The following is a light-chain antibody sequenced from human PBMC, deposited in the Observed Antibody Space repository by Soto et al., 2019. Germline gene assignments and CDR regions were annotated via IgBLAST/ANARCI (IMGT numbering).Light chain of an antibody. CDR3: QSYDDSLSVHYV. J-gene: IGLJ1*01. CDR2: GNT. CDR1: SSNIGSTYD. V-gene: IGLV1-40*01. Sequence: QSVLTQPPSVSGAPGQSVTISCTGSSSNIGSTYDVQWYQQLPGTAPKILIHGNTNRPSGVPDRFSGSKSGTSASLAITGLQADDEADYYCQSYDDSLSVHYVFGTGTKLTVL.